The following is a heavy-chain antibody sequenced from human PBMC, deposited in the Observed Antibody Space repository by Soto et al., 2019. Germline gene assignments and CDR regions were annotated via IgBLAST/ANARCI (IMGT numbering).Heavy chain of an antibody. CDR2: IYYTGKT. V-gene: IGHV4-31*03. Sequence: SETLSLTCSVSGDPLHIGGYYFTCIRQRPGEGLEWMGYIYYTGKTYYNPSLESRLTMSVDRSKNQFSLKLNSVTAADTAVYYCGRDLTSNANCIDPWGQGTLVTVSS. D-gene: IGHD2-2*01. CDR3: GRDLTSNANCIDP. CDR1: GDPLHIGGYY. J-gene: IGHJ5*02.